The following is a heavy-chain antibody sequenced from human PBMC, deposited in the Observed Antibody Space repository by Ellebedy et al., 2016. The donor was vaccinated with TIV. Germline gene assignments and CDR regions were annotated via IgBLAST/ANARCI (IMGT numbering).Heavy chain of an antibody. CDR1: GGSFSGYF. D-gene: IGHD1-1*01. CDR3: ARMPIYNASFGWFDP. J-gene: IGHJ5*02. Sequence: MPGGSLRLSCTVSGGSFSGYFWSWLRQPPGQGLQWIAYVHPTGTTNFLPSLKSRATISLDTSKSQFSLKMTSVTAADTAIYFCARMPIYNASFGWFDPWGQGTLVAVSS. V-gene: IGHV4-59*01. CDR2: VHPTGTT.